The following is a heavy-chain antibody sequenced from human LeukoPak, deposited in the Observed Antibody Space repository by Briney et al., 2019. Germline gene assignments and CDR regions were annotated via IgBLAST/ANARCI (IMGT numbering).Heavy chain of an antibody. CDR2: ISGSGGST. CDR3: AGGYKFDY. V-gene: IGHV3-23*01. D-gene: IGHD3-10*01. CDR1: GFTFTTYA. Sequence: GGSLRLSCAASGFTFTTYAMRWVRQAPGKGLECVSTISGSGGSTYYTDSVKGRFTISRDNSKNTLYLQMNSLRAEDTAVYYCAGGYKFDYWGQGTLVTVSS. J-gene: IGHJ4*02.